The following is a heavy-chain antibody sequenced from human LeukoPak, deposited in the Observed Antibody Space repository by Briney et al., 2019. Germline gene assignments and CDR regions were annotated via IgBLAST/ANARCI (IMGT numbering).Heavy chain of an antibody. V-gene: IGHV3-23*01. Sequence: GGSLRLSCAASGFTFSSYWMHWVRQAPGKGLEWVSAISGSGGSTYYADSVKGRFTISRDNSKNTLYLQMNSLRAEDTAVYYCAKEVDYYDSSGYYTYWGQGTLVTVSS. J-gene: IGHJ4*02. D-gene: IGHD3-22*01. CDR2: ISGSGGST. CDR1: GFTFSSYW. CDR3: AKEVDYYDSSGYYTY.